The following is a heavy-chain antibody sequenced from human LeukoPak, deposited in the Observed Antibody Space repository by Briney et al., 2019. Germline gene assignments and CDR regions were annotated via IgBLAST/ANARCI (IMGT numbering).Heavy chain of an antibody. CDR1: GFTFSSYW. CDR3: ARAFGGGFDY. Sequence: GGSLRLSCEGSGFTFSSYWMAWVRQAPGKGLEWVANIKQDGSEKYYADSVKGRFTISRDNAKNSLSLQMNSLRAEDTAVYYCARAFGGGFDYWGQGTLVTVSS. D-gene: IGHD3-16*01. CDR2: IKQDGSEK. V-gene: IGHV3-7*01. J-gene: IGHJ4*02.